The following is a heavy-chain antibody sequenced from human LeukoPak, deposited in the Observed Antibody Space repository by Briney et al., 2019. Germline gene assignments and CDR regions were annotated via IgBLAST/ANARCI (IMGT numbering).Heavy chain of an antibody. V-gene: IGHV4-34*01. CDR2: INHSGST. CDR3: ARDGDYGGNPYGMDV. J-gene: IGHJ6*02. CDR1: GGSFSGYY. Sequence: SETLSLTCAVYGGSFSGYYWSWIRQPPGKGLEWIGEINHSGSTNYNPSLKSRVTISVDTSKNQFSLKLSSVTAADTAVYYCARDGDYGGNPYGMDVWGQGTTVTVSS. D-gene: IGHD4-23*01.